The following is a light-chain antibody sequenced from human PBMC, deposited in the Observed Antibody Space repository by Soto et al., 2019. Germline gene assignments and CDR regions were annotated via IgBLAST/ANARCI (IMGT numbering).Light chain of an antibody. Sequence: DIVMTQSPLFLAVTPGGPASISCRSIQSLLHDNGFNFLNWYLQKPGQSPQLLISLGSSRASGGPDRFSGSASGRDFTLLISRVEAEDVGVFYCMQALETPLTFGGGTKVDIK. J-gene: IGKJ4*01. CDR2: LGS. V-gene: IGKV2-28*01. CDR1: QSLLHDNGFNF. CDR3: MQALETPLT.